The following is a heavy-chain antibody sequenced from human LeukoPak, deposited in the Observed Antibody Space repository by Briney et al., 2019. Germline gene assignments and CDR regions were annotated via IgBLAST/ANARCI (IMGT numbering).Heavy chain of an antibody. J-gene: IGHJ4*02. Sequence: ASVKVSCKVSGYTFTDYYMHWVQQATGKGLEWMGLVDPEDGETIYAEKFQGRVTITADTSTDTAYMELSSLRSEDTAVYYCATVTSGSYFDYWGQGTLVTVSS. CDR3: ATVTSGSYFDY. CDR1: GYTFTDYY. V-gene: IGHV1-69-2*01. CDR2: VDPEDGET. D-gene: IGHD1-26*01.